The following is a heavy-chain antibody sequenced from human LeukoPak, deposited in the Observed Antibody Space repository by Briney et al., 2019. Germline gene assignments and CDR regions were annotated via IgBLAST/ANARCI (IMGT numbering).Heavy chain of an antibody. V-gene: IGHV4-59*01. Sequence: SETLSLTCTVSGGSISSSSWSGVGKDPGKRLEWIGFIWYSGDTDYNPSLRSRVTISVDTSKNQFSLKLNSVTAADTAVYYCARDDHSPHYHYAMGVWGQGITVTVSS. J-gene: IGHJ6*02. CDR3: ARDDHSPHYHYAMGV. CDR1: GGSISSSS. D-gene: IGHD4-11*01. CDR2: IWYSGDT.